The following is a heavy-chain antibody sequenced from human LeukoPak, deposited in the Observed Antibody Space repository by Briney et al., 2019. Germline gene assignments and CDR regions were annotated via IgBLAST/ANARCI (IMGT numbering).Heavy chain of an antibody. CDR1: GGSISSSSYY. Sequence: SETLSLTCTVSGGSISSSSYYWGWIRQPPGKGLEWIGSIYCSGSTYYNPSLESRVTISVDTSKNQFSLELSSVTAADTAVYYCASEFYDSSGYGYWGQGTLVTVSS. CDR3: ASEFYDSSGYGY. V-gene: IGHV4-39*07. J-gene: IGHJ4*02. D-gene: IGHD3-22*01. CDR2: IYCSGST.